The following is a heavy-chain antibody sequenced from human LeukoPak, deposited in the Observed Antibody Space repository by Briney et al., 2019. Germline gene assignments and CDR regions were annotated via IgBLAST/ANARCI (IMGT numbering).Heavy chain of an antibody. Sequence: GGFLRLSCAASGFTFSSFAMHWVRQAPGKGLEWVADIWYNGSNKYYAESVKGRFTISRDNSRNTLYLQMNSLRAEDTAVYYCSRGGYGDYNNWFDPWGQGTLVIVSS. J-gene: IGHJ5*02. CDR1: GFTFSSFA. CDR2: IWYNGSNK. D-gene: IGHD4-17*01. V-gene: IGHV3-33*01. CDR3: SRGGYGDYNNWFDP.